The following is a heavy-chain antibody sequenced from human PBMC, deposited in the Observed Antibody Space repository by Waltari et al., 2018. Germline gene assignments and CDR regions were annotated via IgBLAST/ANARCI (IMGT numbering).Heavy chain of an antibody. CDR2: IYYDGTA. D-gene: IGHD4-17*01. CDR1: GGSIRGGVYY. V-gene: IGHV4-39*07. J-gene: IGHJ4*02. Sequence: QVQLQESGPGLVKPSETLSLTCSLSGGSIRGGVYYWGWVRQPPGKGLEYIGGIYYDGTAFYNPSLKTPVTISVDTSYNQFSLKMKSVTAADTAMYFCVRDRGLRTFFDHWGQGTLVTVSS. CDR3: VRDRGLRTFFDH.